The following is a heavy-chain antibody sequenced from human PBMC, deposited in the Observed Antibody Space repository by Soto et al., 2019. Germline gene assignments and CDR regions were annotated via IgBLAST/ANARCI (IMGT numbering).Heavy chain of an antibody. CDR3: AKKGSPSGDHTNWYFAL. V-gene: IGHV3-33*06. CDR1: GFTFSAYG. CDR2: IWYDGSNK. Sequence: PGGSLRLSCEVSGFTFSAYGMHWVRQAPGKGLEWVAVIWYDGSNKYYADSVKGRFTISRDNSQNTLSLQMDSLSADDTAVYFCAKKGSPSGDHTNWYFALWGRGTLVTVSS. J-gene: IGHJ2*01. D-gene: IGHD7-27*01.